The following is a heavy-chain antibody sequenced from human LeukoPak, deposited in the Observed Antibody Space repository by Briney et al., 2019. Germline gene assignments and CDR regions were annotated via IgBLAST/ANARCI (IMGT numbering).Heavy chain of an antibody. CDR3: ARVNTVTTSGFYYYYYGMDV. CDR2: IYTSGST. J-gene: IGHJ6*02. CDR1: GGSISSYY. D-gene: IGHD4-17*01. Sequence: SETLSLTCTVSGGSISSYYWSWIWQPAGKGLEWIGRIYTSGSTNYNPSLKSRVTMSVDTSKNQFSLKLSSVTAADTAVYYCARVNTVTTSGFYYYYYGMDVWGQGTTVTVSS. V-gene: IGHV4-4*07.